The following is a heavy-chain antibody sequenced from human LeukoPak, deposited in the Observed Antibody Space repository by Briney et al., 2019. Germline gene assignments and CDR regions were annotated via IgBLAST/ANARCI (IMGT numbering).Heavy chain of an antibody. CDR3: ARGPIHLWLHNGMDV. CDR2: IRSKACGGTT. V-gene: IGHV3-49*04. J-gene: IGHJ6*02. CDR1: GFIFGDHA. Sequence: GGSLRLSCTASGFIFGDHAMSWVRQAPGKGLEWVGFIRSKACGGTTEYAASVKGRFTISRDDSEGIAYLQMNSLRIDDTAVYYCARGPIHLWLHNGMDVWGQGTTVIVFS. D-gene: IGHD5-18*01.